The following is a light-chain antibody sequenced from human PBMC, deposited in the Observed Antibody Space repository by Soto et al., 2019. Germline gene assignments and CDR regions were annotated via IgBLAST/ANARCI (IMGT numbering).Light chain of an antibody. CDR3: QQRFIWPPLT. CDR2: DAS. Sequence: VLTQSPATLSLSPGGRATLSCRASQRVSTHLAWYQQKLGQAPRLLIYDASNRAPGVPARFSGSGSGTDCTLTITSLEPEDFAVYYCQQRFIWPPLTFGGGTKVE. CDR1: QRVSTH. V-gene: IGKV3-11*01. J-gene: IGKJ4*01.